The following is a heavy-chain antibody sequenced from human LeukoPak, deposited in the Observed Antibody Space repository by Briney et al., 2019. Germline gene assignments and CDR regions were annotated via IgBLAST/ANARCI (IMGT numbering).Heavy chain of an antibody. CDR1: GGTFSSYA. V-gene: IGHV1-69*05. J-gene: IGHJ5*02. Sequence: TVKVSCKASGGTFSSYAISRVRQAPGQGLEWMGGVIPIFGTANYAQKFQGRVTITTDESTSTAYMELSSLRSEDTAVYYCARVALEGSCSSTSCSQEYNWFDPWGQGTLVTVSS. CDR2: VIPIFGTA. D-gene: IGHD2-2*01. CDR3: ARVALEGSCSSTSCSQEYNWFDP.